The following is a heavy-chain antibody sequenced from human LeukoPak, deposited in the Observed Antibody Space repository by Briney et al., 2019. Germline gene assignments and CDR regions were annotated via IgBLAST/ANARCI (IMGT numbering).Heavy chain of an antibody. D-gene: IGHD4-17*01. CDR3: ARERETTSWYFDL. V-gene: IGHV4-59*01. Sequence: PSETLSLTCTVSGDSISSYYWSWIRQPPGKGLEWIGYIYYSGTTNYNPSLKSRVTISVDTSKNQLSLRLDSATAADTAVYYCARERETTSWYFDLWGRGTLVTVSS. CDR2: IYYSGTT. J-gene: IGHJ2*01. CDR1: GDSISSYY.